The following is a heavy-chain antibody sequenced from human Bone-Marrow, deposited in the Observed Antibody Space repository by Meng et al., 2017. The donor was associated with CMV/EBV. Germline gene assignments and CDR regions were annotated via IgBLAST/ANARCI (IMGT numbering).Heavy chain of an antibody. CDR1: GYTFTSYY. D-gene: IGHD3-10*01. CDR2: INPSGGST. CDR3: ARDMYGSGSYYYGMDV. Sequence: ASVKVSCKASGYTFTSYYMHWVRQAPGQGLEWMGIINPSGGSTSYAQKFQGRVTMTRDTSTSTVYMELRSLRSDDTAVYYCARDMYGSGSYYYGMDVWGQGTTVTVSS. J-gene: IGHJ6*02. V-gene: IGHV1-46*01.